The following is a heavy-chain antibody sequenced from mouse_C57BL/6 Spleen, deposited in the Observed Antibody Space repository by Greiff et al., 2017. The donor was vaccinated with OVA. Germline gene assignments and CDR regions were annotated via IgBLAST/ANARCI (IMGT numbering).Heavy chain of an antibody. J-gene: IGHJ4*01. Sequence: EVMLVESEGGLVQPGSSMKLSCTASGFTFSDYYMAWVRQVPEKGLEWVANINYDGSSTYYLDSLKSRFIISRDNAKNILYLQMSSLKSEDTATYYCARGGGTHYYGSFYAMDYWGQGTSVTVSS. CDR3: ARGGGTHYYGSFYAMDY. CDR2: INYDGSST. V-gene: IGHV5-16*01. D-gene: IGHD1-1*01. CDR1: GFTFSDYY.